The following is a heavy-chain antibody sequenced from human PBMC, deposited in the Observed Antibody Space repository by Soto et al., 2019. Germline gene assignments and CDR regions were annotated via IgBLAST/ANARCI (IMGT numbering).Heavy chain of an antibody. CDR2: INSDGSNT. V-gene: IGHV3-74*01. Sequence: EVQLVESGGGLVQPGESLRLSCAASGFTFSSYWMHWVRQAPGKGLVWVSRINSDGSNTSYAGSVKGRFTTSRDNAQCTLSLQMNSVRAEDTAVYYCVRASLVVAAATREDYWGQGTLATVSS. CDR1: GFTFSSYW. D-gene: IGHD2-15*01. J-gene: IGHJ4*02. CDR3: VRASLVVAAATREDY.